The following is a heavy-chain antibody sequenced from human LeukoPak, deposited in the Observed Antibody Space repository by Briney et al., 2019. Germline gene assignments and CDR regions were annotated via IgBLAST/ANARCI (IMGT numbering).Heavy chain of an antibody. Sequence: PGGSLRLSCAASGFTFSSYGMHWVRQAPGKGLEWVAVIWYDGSNKYYADSVKGRFTISRENAKNSLYLQMNSLRAGDTAVYYCARGVGGSYDYWGQGTLVTVSS. CDR1: GFTFSSYG. V-gene: IGHV3-33*01. D-gene: IGHD1-26*01. CDR2: IWYDGSNK. CDR3: ARGVGGSYDY. J-gene: IGHJ4*02.